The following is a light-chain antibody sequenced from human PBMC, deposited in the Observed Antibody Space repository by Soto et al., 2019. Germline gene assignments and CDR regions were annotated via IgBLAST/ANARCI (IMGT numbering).Light chain of an antibody. CDR3: SSYTTSSTHWV. CDR2: EVS. J-gene: IGLJ3*02. CDR1: SSDVGGYKY. V-gene: IGLV2-14*01. Sequence: QSVLTQPASVSGSPGQSITISCTGTSSDVGGYKYVSWYQQHPGKAPKLMIYEVSNRPSGVSNRFSGSKSGNTASLTISGLQDEDEADYYCSSYTTSSTHWVFGGGTKVTVL.